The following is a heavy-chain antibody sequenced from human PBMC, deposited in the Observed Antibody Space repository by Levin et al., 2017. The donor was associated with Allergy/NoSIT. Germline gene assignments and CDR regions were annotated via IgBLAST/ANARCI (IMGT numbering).Heavy chain of an antibody. J-gene: IGHJ4*02. D-gene: IGHD1-14*01. V-gene: IGHV3-33*01. CDR1: GFFFSTFD. CDR2: IGFNGKSQ. CDR3: ARGSTEVL. Sequence: RGESLKISCVASGFFFSTFDMNWVRQAPGKGLEWVAVIGFNGKSQNYADSVRGRFTVSRDNRRSTLFLQMRNVRDDDTAVYYCARGSTEVLWGQGTLVSVSS.